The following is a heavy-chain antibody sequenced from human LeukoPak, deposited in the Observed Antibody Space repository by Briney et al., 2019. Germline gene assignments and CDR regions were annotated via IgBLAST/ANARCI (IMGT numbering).Heavy chain of an antibody. CDR2: IYTSGST. V-gene: IGHV4-4*09. Sequence: SETLSLTCNVPGGSISSYYWGWIRQPPGKGLEWIGYIYTSGSTNYNPSLKSRVAISVDTSKNQFSLTLSSVTAADTAVYYCARRWYCWHDHAFDIWGQGTMVTVSS. CDR1: GGSISSYY. D-gene: IGHD1-1*01. J-gene: IGHJ3*02. CDR3: ARRWYCWHDHAFDI.